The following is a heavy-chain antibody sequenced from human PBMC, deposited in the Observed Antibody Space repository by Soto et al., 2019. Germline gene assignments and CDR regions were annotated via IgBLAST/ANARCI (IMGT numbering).Heavy chain of an antibody. V-gene: IGHV3-30-3*01. D-gene: IGHD2-15*01. J-gene: IGHJ4*02. CDR1: GFTFSSYA. CDR3: ARDRDCSGGSCLDY. Sequence: GGSLRLSCAASGFTFSSYAMHWVRQAPGKGLEWVAVISYDGSNKYYADSVKGRFTISRDNSKNTLYLQMNSLRAEDTAVYYCARDRDCSGGSCLDYWGQGTLVTVSS. CDR2: ISYDGSNK.